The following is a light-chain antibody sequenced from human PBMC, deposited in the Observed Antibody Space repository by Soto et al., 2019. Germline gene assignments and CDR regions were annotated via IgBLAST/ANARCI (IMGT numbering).Light chain of an antibody. J-gene: IGKJ2*01. Sequence: DAVMTQSPLSLPVTVGQPASISCRSSRSLVYSDGNTYLSWLQQRPGQSPRRLIYKVSYRDSGVQDRFSGSGSGTDFTLKISRVEAEDIGIYYCMQGTHWPRTFGQGTKLEIK. CDR2: KVS. CDR3: MQGTHWPRT. V-gene: IGKV2-30*01. CDR1: RSLVYSDGNTY.